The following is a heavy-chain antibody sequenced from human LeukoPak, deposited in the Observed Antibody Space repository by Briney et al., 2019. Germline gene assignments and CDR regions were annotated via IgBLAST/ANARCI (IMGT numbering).Heavy chain of an antibody. V-gene: IGHV3-53*01. D-gene: IGHD6-13*01. CDR3: ARVGDAVSTGYSSSWSFDY. CDR1: GFTVSSNY. CDR2: IYSGGST. Sequence: GGSLRLSCAASGFTVSSNYMSWVRQAPGKGLEWVSAIYSGGSTYYADSVKGRFTISRDISKNTLYLQMNSLRAEDTAVYFCARVGDAVSTGYSSSWSFDYWGQGTLVTVSS. J-gene: IGHJ4*02.